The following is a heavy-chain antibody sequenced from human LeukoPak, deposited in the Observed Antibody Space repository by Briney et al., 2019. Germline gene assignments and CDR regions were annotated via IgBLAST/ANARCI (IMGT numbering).Heavy chain of an antibody. D-gene: IGHD6-13*01. V-gene: IGHV3-48*01. Sequence: GGSLRLSCAASGFTFSSYSMNWVRQAPGKGLEWVSYISSRSSTIYYADSVKGRFTISRDNSKNTLYLQMNSLRAEDTAVYYCAKDGYSSSWAFDYWGQGTLVTVSS. CDR3: AKDGYSSSWAFDY. J-gene: IGHJ4*02. CDR2: ISSRSSTI. CDR1: GFTFSSYS.